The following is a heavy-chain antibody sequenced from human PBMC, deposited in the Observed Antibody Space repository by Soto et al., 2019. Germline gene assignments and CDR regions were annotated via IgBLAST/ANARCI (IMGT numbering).Heavy chain of an antibody. Sequence: QITLKESGPTLVKPTQTLTLTCTFSGFSLSTSGVGVGWIRQPPGKALEWLAIIYWDDEKRYSPSLKTRLTVTKDTSKNQVVLTMTHVDPVDTATYYCAHRAYFDSGKQFDYWGQGTLVSVSS. J-gene: IGHJ4*02. CDR3: AHRAYFDSGKQFDY. CDR2: IYWDDEK. D-gene: IGHD3-10*01. V-gene: IGHV2-5*02. CDR1: GFSLSTSGVG.